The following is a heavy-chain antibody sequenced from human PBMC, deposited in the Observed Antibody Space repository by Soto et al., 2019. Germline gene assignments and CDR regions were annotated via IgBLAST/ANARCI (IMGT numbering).Heavy chain of an antibody. Sequence: SVKVSCKASGGTFSSYAISWVRQAPGQGLEWMGGIIPIFGTANYAQKFQGRVTITADESTSTAYMELSSLRSEDTAVYYCASFDYSNYRNWFDPWGQGTLVTI. CDR1: GGTFSSYA. D-gene: IGHD4-4*01. V-gene: IGHV1-69*13. CDR2: IIPIFGTA. J-gene: IGHJ5*02. CDR3: ASFDYSNYRNWFDP.